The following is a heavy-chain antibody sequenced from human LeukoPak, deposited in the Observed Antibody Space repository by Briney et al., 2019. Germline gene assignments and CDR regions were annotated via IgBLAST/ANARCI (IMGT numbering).Heavy chain of an antibody. CDR1: RFTFSSYS. D-gene: IGHD6-19*01. CDR3: VRDMGGWQTYFDY. J-gene: IGHJ4*02. CDR2: ISSSGSYI. V-gene: IGHV3-21*01. Sequence: GGSLRLSCAASRFTFSSYSMNWVRQAPGKGLEWVSSISSSGSYIYHAHSVKGRFTISRDNAKNSLYLQMNSLRAEDTAVYYCVRDMGGWQTYFDYWGQGTLVTVSS.